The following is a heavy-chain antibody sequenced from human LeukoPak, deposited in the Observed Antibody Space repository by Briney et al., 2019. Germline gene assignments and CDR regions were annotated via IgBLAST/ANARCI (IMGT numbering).Heavy chain of an antibody. CDR2: INHSGST. D-gene: IGHD3-16*01. CDR3: ARRVRRGYYYYYMDV. Sequence: SETLSLTCAVYGGSFSGYYWSWIRQPPGKGLEWIGEINHSGSTNYNPSLKSRVTISVDTSKNQFSLKLSSVTAADTAVYYCARRVRRGYYYYYMDVWGKGTTVTISS. CDR1: GGSFSGYY. V-gene: IGHV4-34*01. J-gene: IGHJ6*03.